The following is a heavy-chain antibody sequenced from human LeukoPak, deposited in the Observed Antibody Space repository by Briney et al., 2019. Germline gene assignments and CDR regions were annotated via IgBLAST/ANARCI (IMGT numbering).Heavy chain of an antibody. CDR3: ARGGLLTVGVGATPYEFDI. CDR1: GFTFSSYA. J-gene: IGHJ3*02. Sequence: GGSLRLSCAASGFTFSSYAMSWVRQAPGKGLEWVSAISGSGGSTYYADSVKGRFTISRDNSKNTLYLQMNSLRAEDTAVYYCARGGLLTVGVGATPYEFDIWGQGTMVTVSS. D-gene: IGHD1-26*01. V-gene: IGHV3-23*01. CDR2: ISGSGGST.